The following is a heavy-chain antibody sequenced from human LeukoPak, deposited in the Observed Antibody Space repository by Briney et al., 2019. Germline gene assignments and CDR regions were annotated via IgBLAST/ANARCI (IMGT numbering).Heavy chain of an antibody. D-gene: IGHD3-9*01. J-gene: IGHJ5*02. CDR3: ARGLRDILTGYYNNWFDP. CDR2: INHSGST. CDR1: GGSFSGYY. V-gene: IGHV4-34*01. Sequence: SETLSLTCAVYGGSFSGYYWSWIRQPPGKGLEWIGEINHSGSTNYNPSLKSRVTISVDTSKNQFSLKLGSVTAADTAVYYCARGLRDILTGYYNNWFDPWGQGTLVTVSS.